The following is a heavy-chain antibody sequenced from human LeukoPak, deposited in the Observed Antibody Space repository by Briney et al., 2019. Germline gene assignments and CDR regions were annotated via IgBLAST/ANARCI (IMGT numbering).Heavy chain of an antibody. Sequence: GGSLRLSCTASGFTFGDYAMSWVRQAPGKGLEWVGFIRSKAYGGTTEYAASVKGRFTISRDDSKSIAYLQMNSLKTEDTAVYYCTRDLGDNFWSGYYNYWGQGTLVTVSS. CDR1: GFTFGDYA. V-gene: IGHV3-49*04. J-gene: IGHJ4*02. D-gene: IGHD3-3*01. CDR3: TRDLGDNFWSGYYNY. CDR2: IRSKAYGGTT.